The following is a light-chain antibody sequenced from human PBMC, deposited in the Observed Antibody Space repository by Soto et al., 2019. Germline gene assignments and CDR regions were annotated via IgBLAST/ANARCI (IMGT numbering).Light chain of an antibody. Sequence: QSVLTQPPSVSAAPGQKVTISCAGSSPNIGNNYVYWYQQFPGQVPKLLIYEDNGRPSGIPDRFSGSKSGTSATLGITGLQTGDEADYYCGTWDSSLNAGVFGGGTQLTVL. CDR3: GTWDSSLNAGV. CDR2: EDN. J-gene: IGLJ3*02. CDR1: SPNIGNNY. V-gene: IGLV1-51*02.